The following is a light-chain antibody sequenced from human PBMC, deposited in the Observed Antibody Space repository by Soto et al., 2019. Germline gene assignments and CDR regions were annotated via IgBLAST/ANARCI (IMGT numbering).Light chain of an antibody. J-gene: IGKJ5*01. CDR2: GAS. CDR3: QQYASSPIT. CDR1: QRVDSSY. Sequence: ILLTQSPDTLSLSPWDRGTLSFRASQRVDSSYVAWYQQRPGQAPRLLIYGASNWATGVPDRFSGSGSGTDFTLTISRLEPEDFAVYFCQQYASSPITFGQGTRLEIK. V-gene: IGKV3-20*01.